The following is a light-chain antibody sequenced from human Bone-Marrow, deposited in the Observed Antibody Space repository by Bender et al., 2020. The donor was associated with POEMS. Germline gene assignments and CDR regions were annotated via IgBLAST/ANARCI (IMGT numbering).Light chain of an antibody. J-gene: IGLJ2*01. Sequence: SYELTQSPSVSVSPGQTASITCSGHELGDRFASWYQQKPGQAPLLVIYKDTKRPSGIPERFSGSSSGTTVTLIISGAQVEDEADYFCFSATGNTLEFGGGTKVTVL. V-gene: IGLV3-27*01. CDR1: ELGDRF. CDR2: KDT. CDR3: FSATGNTLE.